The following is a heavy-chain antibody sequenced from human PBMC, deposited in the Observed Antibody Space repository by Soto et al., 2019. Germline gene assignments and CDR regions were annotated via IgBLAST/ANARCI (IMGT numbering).Heavy chain of an antibody. V-gene: IGHV3-30*18. CDR1: GFTFSTSG. J-gene: IGHJ5*02. D-gene: IGHD6-13*01. CDR2: ISHDGGAT. CDR3: AKDWGSSGWYNWFDP. Sequence: QVQLVESGGGVVQSGRSLRLSCAASGFTFSTSGMHWIRQAPGKGLEWVAMISHDGGATYYVDSVKGRFTISRDTDKNTLHLQMDSLRPGDTATYYCAKDWGSSGWYNWFDPWGQGTLVTVSS.